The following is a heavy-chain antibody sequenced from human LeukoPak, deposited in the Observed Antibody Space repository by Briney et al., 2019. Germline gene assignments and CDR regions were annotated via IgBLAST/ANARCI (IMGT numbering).Heavy chain of an antibody. V-gene: IGHV3-23*01. Sequence: GGSLRLSCTASGFTLNNDAMSWVRQAPGKGLEWVSAISGGDTYYAGSVKGRFTISRDNSKNTLYLQMNSLRAEDTAVYYCARFQYYYDSSGYYYRINDAFDIWGQGTMVTVSS. D-gene: IGHD3-22*01. CDR3: ARFQYYYDSSGYYYRINDAFDI. CDR2: ISGGDT. CDR1: GFTLNNDA. J-gene: IGHJ3*02.